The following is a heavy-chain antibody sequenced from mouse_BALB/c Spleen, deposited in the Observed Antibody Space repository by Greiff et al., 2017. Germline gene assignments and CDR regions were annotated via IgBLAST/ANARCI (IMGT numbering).Heavy chain of an antibody. CDR3: ARSNYRYDGFDY. Sequence: EVKVVESGGGLVQPGGSRKLSCAASGFTFSSFGMHWVRQAPEKGLEWVAYISSGSSTIYYADTVKGRFTISRDNPKNTLFLQMTSLRSEDTAMYYCARSNYRYDGFDYWGQGTTLTVSS. J-gene: IGHJ2*01. CDR2: ISSGSSTI. V-gene: IGHV5-17*02. CDR1: GFTFSSFG. D-gene: IGHD2-14*01.